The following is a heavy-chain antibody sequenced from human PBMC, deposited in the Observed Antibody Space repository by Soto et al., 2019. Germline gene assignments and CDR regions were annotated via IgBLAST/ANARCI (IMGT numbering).Heavy chain of an antibody. CDR3: AKYAGLSPGVRFHFDY. J-gene: IGHJ4*02. CDR1: GFTFTNYA. D-gene: IGHD7-27*01. CDR2: IDGSGQTT. Sequence: EVQMLESGGDLIQPGGSLRLSCAVSGFTFTNYAMSWVRHTSGEGLEWVSSIDGSGQTTYYEASVKGRFTISRDNSRNLLFLQMNSLRAEDTAIYYCAKYAGLSPGVRFHFDYWGQGSLVSVSS. V-gene: IGHV3-23*01.